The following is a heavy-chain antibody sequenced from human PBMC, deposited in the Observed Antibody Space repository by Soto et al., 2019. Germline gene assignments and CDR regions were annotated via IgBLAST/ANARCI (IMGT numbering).Heavy chain of an antibody. Sequence: SETLSLTCTVSGGSISSYYWSWIRQPPGKGLEWIGYIYYSGSTNYNPSLKSRVTISVDTSKNQFSLKLNSVTAADTAVYYCARAPYVLPDYWGQGTLVTVS. D-gene: IGHD3-10*01. CDR2: IYYSGST. J-gene: IGHJ4*02. V-gene: IGHV4-59*01. CDR3: ARAPYVLPDY. CDR1: GGSISSYY.